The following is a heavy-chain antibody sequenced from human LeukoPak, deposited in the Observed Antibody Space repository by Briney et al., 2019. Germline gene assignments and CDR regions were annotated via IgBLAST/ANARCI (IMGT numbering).Heavy chain of an antibody. J-gene: IGHJ6*03. Sequence: GGSLRLSCAASGFTFDDYAMHWVRHAPGKGLQWVSDINGSGGSTYYTDSAKGRFTISRDNSKNKLYLQMNSLRAEDTAVYYCAKGSKEVLFTRDHYMDVWGKGTTVTISS. V-gene: IGHV3-23*01. CDR3: AKGSKEVLFTRDHYMDV. D-gene: IGHD3-3*01. CDR1: GFTFDDYA. CDR2: INGSGGST.